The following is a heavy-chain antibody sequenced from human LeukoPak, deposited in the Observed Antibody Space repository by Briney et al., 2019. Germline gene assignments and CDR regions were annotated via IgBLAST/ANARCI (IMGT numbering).Heavy chain of an antibody. V-gene: IGHV1-18*01. J-gene: IGHJ5*02. Sequence: ASVKVSCKASGYTFTSYGISWVRQAPGQGLEWMGWISAYNGNTNYAQKLQGRVTMTTDTSTSTAYMELRSLRSDDTAMYYCARDIGLNPSGTFDPWGQGTLVTVSS. D-gene: IGHD1-1*01. CDR2: ISAYNGNT. CDR3: ARDIGLNPSGTFDP. CDR1: GYTFTSYG.